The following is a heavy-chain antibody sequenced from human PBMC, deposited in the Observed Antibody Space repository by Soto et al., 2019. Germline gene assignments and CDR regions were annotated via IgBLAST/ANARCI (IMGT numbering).Heavy chain of an antibody. D-gene: IGHD1-7*01. Sequence: GGALRLSCQASGFNFDNYGMHWVRQAPGKGLEWVAVITYDGSFQYYADSVKGRFTISRDNSKNTLSLHLNTLKPEDTAVYHCAKDRVGGTFYTPLAFWGQGTLVTVSS. CDR3: AKDRVGGTFYTPLAF. CDR1: GFNFDNYG. J-gene: IGHJ4*02. CDR2: ITYDGSFQ. V-gene: IGHV3-30*18.